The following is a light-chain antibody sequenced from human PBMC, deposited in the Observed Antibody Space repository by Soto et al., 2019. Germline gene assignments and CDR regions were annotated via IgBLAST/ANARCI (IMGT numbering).Light chain of an antibody. J-gene: IGKJ5*01. CDR1: QSVSSY. V-gene: IGKV3-11*01. CDR3: QHRSNWPPIA. CDR2: DAS. Sequence: EIVLTQSPATLSLSPGERATLSCRASQSVSSYLAWYQHKPGQAPRLLIYDASNRATGIPARFSGSGSGTDFTLTIISLEPEDFAVYYCQHRSNWPPIAFGQGTRLEIK.